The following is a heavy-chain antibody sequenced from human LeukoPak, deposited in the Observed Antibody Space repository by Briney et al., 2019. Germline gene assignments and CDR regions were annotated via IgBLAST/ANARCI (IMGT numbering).Heavy chain of an antibody. J-gene: IGHJ4*02. CDR2: MSPNSGDT. CDR1: GYTFTSDD. D-gene: IGHD5-24*01. V-gene: IGHV1-8*01. Sequence: ASVKVSCKASGYTFTSDDINWVQQAPGQGLEWMGWMSPNSGDTGYAQKFQGRVTMTRDTSMRTAYLELSSLKSEDTAVYYCARFRRRDDYSLDFWGQGTLVTVSS. CDR3: ARFRRRDDYSLDF.